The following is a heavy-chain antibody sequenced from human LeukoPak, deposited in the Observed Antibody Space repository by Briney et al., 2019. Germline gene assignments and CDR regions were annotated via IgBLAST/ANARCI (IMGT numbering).Heavy chain of an antibody. J-gene: IGHJ4*02. D-gene: IGHD3-16*02. CDR1: GYSIRNGYN. V-gene: IGHV4-38-2*02. CDR3: ARDRYGYDHVWGSYRLFDY. CDR2: IYQSGST. Sequence: SETLSLTCTVSGYSIRNGYNWGWIRLSPGKGLEWLGSIYQSGSTYYNPSLKSRVTLSIDTSKDQFSLKLTSVTAADTAVYYCARDRYGYDHVWGSYRLFDYWGQGTLVTVSS.